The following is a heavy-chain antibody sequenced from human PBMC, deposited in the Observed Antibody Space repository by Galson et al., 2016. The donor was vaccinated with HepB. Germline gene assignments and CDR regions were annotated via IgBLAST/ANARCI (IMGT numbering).Heavy chain of an antibody. V-gene: IGHV3-48*03. CDR1: GFSFSSYA. CDR3: ARDDLVSDCGGDCYAVHFDF. D-gene: IGHD2-21*02. CDR2: ITRSADLI. J-gene: IGHJ4*02. Sequence: SLRLSCAASGFSFSSYAMNWVRQAPGKGLEWFAYITRSADLIYYADSVKGRFIISRDNAKRSLYLQMHSLRDEDTAVYYCARDDLVSDCGGDCYAVHFDFWGQGTLVTVSS.